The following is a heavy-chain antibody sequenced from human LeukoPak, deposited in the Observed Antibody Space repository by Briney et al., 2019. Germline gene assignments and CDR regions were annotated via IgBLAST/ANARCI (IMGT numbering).Heavy chain of an antibody. V-gene: IGHV4-38-2*01. CDR1: GYSISSGYY. Sequence: SETLSLTCAVSGYSISSGYYWGWIRQPPGKGLEWIGSIYHSGSTYYNPSLKSRVTISVDTSKNQFSLKLSSVTAADTAVYYCARADYSNYVSYYYYMDVWGKGTTVTVSS. D-gene: IGHD4-11*01. J-gene: IGHJ6*03. CDR3: ARADYSNYVSYYYYMDV. CDR2: IYHSGST.